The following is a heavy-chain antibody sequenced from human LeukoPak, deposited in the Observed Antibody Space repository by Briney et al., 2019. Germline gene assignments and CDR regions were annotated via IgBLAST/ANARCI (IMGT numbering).Heavy chain of an antibody. Sequence: SVKVSCKASGGTFSSYAISWVRQAPGQGLEWMGRIIPIFGIANYAQKFQGGVTITADKSTSTAYMELSSLRSEDTAVYYCARGGVVPAAIYEDVWGQGTTVTVSS. J-gene: IGHJ6*02. CDR2: IIPIFGIA. V-gene: IGHV1-69*04. CDR3: ARGGVVPAAIYEDV. D-gene: IGHD2-2*01. CDR1: GGTFSSYA.